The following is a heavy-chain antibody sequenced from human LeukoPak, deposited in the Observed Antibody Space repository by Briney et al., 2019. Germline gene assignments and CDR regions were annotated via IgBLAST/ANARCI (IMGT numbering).Heavy chain of an antibody. CDR1: GYTFTSYG. D-gene: IGHD3-16*01. V-gene: IGHV1-69*04. CDR3: ARGPKHLSYALDY. J-gene: IGHJ4*02. CDR2: IIPILGIA. Sequence: ASVKVSRKASGYTFTSYGISWVRQAPGQGLEWMGRIIPILGIANYAQKFQGRVTITADKSTSTAYMELSSLRSEDTAVYYCARGPKHLSYALDYWGQGTLVTVSS.